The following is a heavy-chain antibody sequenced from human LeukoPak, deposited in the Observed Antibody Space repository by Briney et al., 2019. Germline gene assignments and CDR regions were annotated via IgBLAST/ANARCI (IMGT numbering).Heavy chain of an antibody. D-gene: IGHD3-10*01. J-gene: IGHJ5*02. CDR3: TRHPDYYGSGSWRWLDP. V-gene: IGHV1-18*01. CDR1: GYTFTSYG. Sequence: GASVKVSCKASGYTFTSYGISWVRQAPGQGLEWMGWISAYNGNTNYAQKLQGRVTMTTDTSTSTAYMELRSPRSDDTAVYYCTRHPDYYGSGSWRWLDPWGQGTLVTVSS. CDR2: ISAYNGNT.